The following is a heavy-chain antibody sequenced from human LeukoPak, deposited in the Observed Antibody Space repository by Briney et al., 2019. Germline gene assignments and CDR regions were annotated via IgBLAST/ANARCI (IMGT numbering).Heavy chain of an antibody. CDR2: ISYDGSNK. J-gene: IGHJ4*02. V-gene: IGHV3-30-3*01. Sequence: GGSLRLSCAASGFTFSSYAMHWVRQAPGKGLEWVAVISYDGSNKYYADSVKGRFTISRDNAKNSLYLQMNSLRAEDTAVYYCARDRVRIAARPNPHGYWGQGTLVTVSS. CDR1: GFTFSSYA. CDR3: ARDRVRIAARPNPHGY. D-gene: IGHD6-6*01.